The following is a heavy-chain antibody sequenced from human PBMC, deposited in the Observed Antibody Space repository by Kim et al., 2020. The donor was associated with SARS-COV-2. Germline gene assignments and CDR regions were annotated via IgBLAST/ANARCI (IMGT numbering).Heavy chain of an antibody. V-gene: IGHV3-7*01. CDR2: IKEDGSEK. CDR3: TRFINYASFDY. Sequence: GGSLRLSCAASGFSFSTYWMSWVRQAPGKGLEWVANIKEDGSEKNYVDFAKGRFTISRDNAKNSLFLQMNSLRAEDTAVYYCTRFINYASFDYWSPGALV. D-gene: IGHD3-16*01. J-gene: IGHJ4*02. CDR1: GFSFSTYW.